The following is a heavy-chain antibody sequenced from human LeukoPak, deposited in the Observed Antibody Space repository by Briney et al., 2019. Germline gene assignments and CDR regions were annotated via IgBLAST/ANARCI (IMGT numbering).Heavy chain of an antibody. V-gene: IGHV3-9*01. CDR1: GFTFDDYA. CDR2: ISWNSGSI. J-gene: IGHJ4*02. Sequence: PGRSLRLSCAASGFTFDDYAMHWVRQAPGKGLEWVSGISWNSGSIGYADSVKGRFTISRDNAKNSLYLQMNSLRAEDTALYYCAKGSIFGVVTTPHYFDYWGQGTLVTVPS. D-gene: IGHD3-3*01. CDR3: AKGSIFGVVTTPHYFDY.